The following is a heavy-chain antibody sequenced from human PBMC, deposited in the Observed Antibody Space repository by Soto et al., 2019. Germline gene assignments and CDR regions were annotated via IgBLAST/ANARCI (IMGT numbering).Heavy chain of an antibody. V-gene: IGHV4-34*01. CDR3: ARVNGMDV. CDR1: GGSFSGYY. J-gene: IGHJ6*02. CDR2: INHSGST. Sequence: PSETLSLTCAVYGGSFSGYYWSWIRQPPGKGLEWIGEINHSGSTNYNPSLKRRVTISVDTSKKQFSLNLSSVTAADTAVYYCARVNGMDVWGQGTTVTVSS.